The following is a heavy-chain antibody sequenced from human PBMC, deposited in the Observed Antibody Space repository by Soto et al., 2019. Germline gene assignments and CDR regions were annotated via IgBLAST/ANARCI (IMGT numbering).Heavy chain of an antibody. CDR3: ARSLVVVTLYGMDV. V-gene: IGHV4-34*01. J-gene: IGHJ6*02. CDR1: GGSFSGYY. D-gene: IGHD2-21*02. CDR2: INHSGST. Sequence: SETLSLTCAVYGGSFSGYYWSWIRQPPGKGLEWIGEINHSGSTNYNPSLKSRVTISVDTSKNQFSLKLSSVTAADTAVYYCARSLVVVTLYGMDVWGQGTTVTVYS.